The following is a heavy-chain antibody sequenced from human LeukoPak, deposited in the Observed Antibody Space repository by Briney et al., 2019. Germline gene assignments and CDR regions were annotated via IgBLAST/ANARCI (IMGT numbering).Heavy chain of an antibody. Sequence: SVKVSCTASGGTFSSYAISWVRQAPEQGLEWMGGIIPIFGTANYAQKFQGRVTITADESTSTAYMELSSLRSEDTAVYYCARVLERRLDYYYGMDVWGQGTTVTVSS. CDR2: IIPIFGTA. V-gene: IGHV1-69*13. J-gene: IGHJ6*02. CDR3: ARVLERRLDYYYGMDV. CDR1: GGTFSSYA. D-gene: IGHD1-1*01.